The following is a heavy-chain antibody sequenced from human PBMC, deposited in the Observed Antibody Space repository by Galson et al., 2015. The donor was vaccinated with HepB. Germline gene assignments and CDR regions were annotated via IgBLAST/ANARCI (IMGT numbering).Heavy chain of an antibody. V-gene: IGHV1-69*02. Sequence: SVKVSCKASGGTFSTFTFAWVRQAPGQGLEWMGTIFPVLRMAHYAQKFQGRVTITADKSMTTAYMELGSLTSEDTAVYYCARVGDRLVPGDALDIWGQGTMVTISS. CDR3: ARVGDRLVPGDALDI. J-gene: IGHJ3*02. CDR1: GGTFSTFT. D-gene: IGHD6-6*01. CDR2: IFPVLRMA.